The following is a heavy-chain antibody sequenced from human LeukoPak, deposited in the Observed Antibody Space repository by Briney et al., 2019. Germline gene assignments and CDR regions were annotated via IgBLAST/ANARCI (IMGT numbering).Heavy chain of an antibody. CDR1: GFTFSSYS. CDR2: ISSSSSYI. CDR3: ARTSSPREAGLSFDY. J-gene: IGHJ4*02. Sequence: GGSLRLSCAASGFTFSSYSMNWVRQAPGKGLEWVSSISSSSSYIYYADSVKGRFTISRDNAKNSLYLQMNSLRAEDTAVYYCARTSSPREAGLSFDYWGQGTLVTVSS. D-gene: IGHD6-19*01. V-gene: IGHV3-21*01.